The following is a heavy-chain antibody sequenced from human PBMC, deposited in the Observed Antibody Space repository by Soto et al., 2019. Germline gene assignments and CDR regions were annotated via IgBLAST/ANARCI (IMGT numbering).Heavy chain of an antibody. Sequence: GESLKISCKVSGYTLTELSMHWVRQAPGKGLEWMGGFDPEDGETIYAQKFQGRVTMTEDTSTDTAYMELSSLRSEDTAVYYCATANLAAGTDAFDIWGQGTMVTVSS. CDR3: ATANLAAGTDAFDI. J-gene: IGHJ3*02. CDR2: FDPEDGET. V-gene: IGHV1-24*01. D-gene: IGHD6-13*01. CDR1: GYTLTELS.